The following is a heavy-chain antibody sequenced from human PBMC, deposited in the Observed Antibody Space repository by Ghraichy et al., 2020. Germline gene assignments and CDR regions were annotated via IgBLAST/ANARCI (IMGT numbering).Heavy chain of an antibody. D-gene: IGHD4-17*01. V-gene: IGHV3-23*01. CDR1: GFTFSNYA. CDR2: ISGSGGST. J-gene: IGHJ4*02. Sequence: GGSLRLSCAASGFTFSNYAMSWVRQAPGKGLEWVSGISGSGGSTYYADSVKGRFTISRDTSKNTLYLQMNSLRDEDTAVYYCAKDHLTYGDYLDYWGQGTLVTVSS. CDR3: AKDHLTYGDYLDY.